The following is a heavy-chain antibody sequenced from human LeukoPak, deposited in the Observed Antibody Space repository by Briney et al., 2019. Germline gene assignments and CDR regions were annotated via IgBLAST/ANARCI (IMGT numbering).Heavy chain of an antibody. CDR2: IYTSGST. V-gene: IGHV4-4*07. CDR3: ARRRRIVETSKGDGFDI. CDR1: GGSISSYY. J-gene: IGHJ3*02. D-gene: IGHD1-26*01. Sequence: SETLSLTCTVSGGSISSYYWSWIRQPAGKGLEWIGRIYTSGSTNYNPSLKSRVTMSVDTSKNQFSLKLSSVTAADTAVYYCARRRRIVETSKGDGFDIWGQGTMVTVSS.